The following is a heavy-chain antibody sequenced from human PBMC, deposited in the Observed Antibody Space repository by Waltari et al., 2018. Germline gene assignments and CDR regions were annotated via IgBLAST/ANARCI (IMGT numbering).Heavy chain of an antibody. CDR1: GGSISSSSYY. V-gene: IGHV4-39*01. CDR3: ARLPLSGSYDP. D-gene: IGHD1-26*01. CDR2: IYYSGTT. Sequence: QLQLQESGPGLVKPSETLSLTCTVSGGSISSSSYYWGWIRQPPGKGLEWIGSIYYSGTTYYNPSLKSRVTISVDTSKNQFSLKLGSVTAADTAVYYCARLPLSGSYDPWGQGTLVTVSS. J-gene: IGHJ5*02.